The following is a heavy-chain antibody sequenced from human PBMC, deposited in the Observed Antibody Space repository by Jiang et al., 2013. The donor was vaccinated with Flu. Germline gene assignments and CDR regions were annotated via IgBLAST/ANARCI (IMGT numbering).Heavy chain of an antibody. CDR3: ATAVKYSFSSWYS. CDR1: GTRLSDLS. J-gene: IGHJ4*02. V-gene: IGHV1-24*01. Sequence: WAEGEEAWGLSEGLLQGFPGTRLSDLSVNWVREAPGKGLEWMGGFDAEDDETIYAQKFQGRVILTVGQSLQTQLTWSVNSLTLEDTAVYYCATAVKYSFSSWYSWGQGTLVTVSS. D-gene: IGHD6-6*01. CDR2: FDAEDDET.